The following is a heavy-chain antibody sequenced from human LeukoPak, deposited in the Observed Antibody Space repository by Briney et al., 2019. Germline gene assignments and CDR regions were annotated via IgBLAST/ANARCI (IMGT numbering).Heavy chain of an antibody. CDR1: GFTFSSYG. V-gene: IGHV3-33*01. Sequence: PGRSLRLSCAASGFTFSSYGMHWVRQAPGKGLEWVAVIWYDGSNKYYADSVKGRFTISRDNSKNTLYLQMNSLRAEDTAVYYCARGASVVYYYYMDVWGKGTTVTVSS. J-gene: IGHJ6*03. D-gene: IGHD2-2*01. CDR2: IWYDGSNK. CDR3: ARGASVVYYYYMDV.